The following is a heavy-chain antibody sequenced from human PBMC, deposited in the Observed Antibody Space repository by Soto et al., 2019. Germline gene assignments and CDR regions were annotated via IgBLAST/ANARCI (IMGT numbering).Heavy chain of an antibody. V-gene: IGHV1-69*13. D-gene: IGHD6-19*01. CDR2: IIPIFGTA. CDR1: GGTFSSYA. J-gene: IGHJ4*02. Sequence: ASVKVSCKASGGTFSSYAISWVRQAPGQGLEWMGGIIPIFGTANYAQKFQGRATITADESTSTAYMELSSLRSEDTAVYYCARARAVAGTSHFDYWGQGTLVTVSS. CDR3: ARARAVAGTSHFDY.